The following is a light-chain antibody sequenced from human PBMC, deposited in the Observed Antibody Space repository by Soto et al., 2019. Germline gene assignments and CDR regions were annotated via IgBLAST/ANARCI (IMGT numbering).Light chain of an antibody. CDR1: QSVSSN. CDR2: GAS. V-gene: IGKV3-15*01. J-gene: IGKJ1*01. Sequence: EIVMPQSPATLSVSPGERATLSCRASQSVSSNLAWYQQKPGQAPRLLIYGASTRATGIPARFSGSGSGTEFTLTISSLQSEEFAVYYCQQYNNWPPRWTFGQGTKVELK. CDR3: QQYNNWPPRWT.